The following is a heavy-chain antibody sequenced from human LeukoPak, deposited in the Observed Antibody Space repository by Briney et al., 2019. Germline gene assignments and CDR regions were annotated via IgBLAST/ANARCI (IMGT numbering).Heavy chain of an antibody. Sequence: GESLKISCKGSGYSFTSYWIGWVRQMPGKGQEWTGIIYPADSDTRYSPSFQGQVIISVDKSITTAYLQWSSLKASDTAMYYCARQRGYSPHDAFDIWGQGTMVTVSS. CDR1: GYSFTSYW. V-gene: IGHV5-51*01. CDR3: ARQRGYSPHDAFDI. D-gene: IGHD4-23*01. CDR2: IYPADSDT. J-gene: IGHJ3*02.